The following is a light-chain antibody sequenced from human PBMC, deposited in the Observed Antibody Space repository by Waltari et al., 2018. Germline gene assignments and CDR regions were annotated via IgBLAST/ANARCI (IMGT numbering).Light chain of an antibody. CDR2: EVS. CDR3: SSYTTSSAPGV. J-gene: IGLJ1*01. CDR1: DSHVGAYDF. Sequence: QSALTQPASVSGSPGQSITISCPGTDSHVGAYDFVPWYQQHPGQAPHLIIYEVSNRPSGISNRFSASKSGNTASLTISGLQAEDEADYYYSSYTTSSAPGVFGTGTRVTVL. V-gene: IGLV2-14*01.